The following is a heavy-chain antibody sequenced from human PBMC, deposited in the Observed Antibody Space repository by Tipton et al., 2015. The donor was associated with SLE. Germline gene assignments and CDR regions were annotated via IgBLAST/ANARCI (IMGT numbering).Heavy chain of an antibody. V-gene: IGHV4-34*01. D-gene: IGHD1-26*01. CDR2: INHTGGT. J-gene: IGHJ3*01. CDR3: VRERKYVVRFRELVAPDL. CDR1: GGSFSDYY. Sequence: TLSLTCAVYGGSFSDYYWSWIRQTPGEGLEWIGEINHTGGTNYNPSLESRVTMSVDTSKNQFSLKLSSVTAAYTAMYYCVRERKYVVRFRELVAPDLWGQGTAITVSS.